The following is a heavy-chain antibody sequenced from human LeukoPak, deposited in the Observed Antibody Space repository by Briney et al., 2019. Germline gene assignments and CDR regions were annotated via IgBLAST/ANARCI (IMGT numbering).Heavy chain of an antibody. V-gene: IGHV5-51*01. D-gene: IGHD2-15*01. CDR3: ARQGCSGGSCYYNWFDP. Sequence: GESLKISCKGSGYSFTSYWIGWVRQMPGKGLEWMGIIYPGDSDTRYSPSFQGQVTISADKSISTAYLQWSSLKASDTAMYYCARQGCSGGSCYYNWFDPWGQGTLVTVSS. J-gene: IGHJ5*02. CDR2: IYPGDSDT. CDR1: GYSFTSYW.